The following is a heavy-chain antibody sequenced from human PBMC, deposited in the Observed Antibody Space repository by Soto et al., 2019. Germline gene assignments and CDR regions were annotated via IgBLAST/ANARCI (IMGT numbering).Heavy chain of an antibody. CDR3: ARDFGRSYPSPLYYFDY. Sequence: GLEWMGGIIPIFGTANYAQKFQGRVTITADESTSTAYMELSSLRSEDTAVYYCARDFGRSYPSPLYYFDYWGQGTLVIVSS. CDR2: IIPIFGTA. J-gene: IGHJ4*02. D-gene: IGHD3-3*01. V-gene: IGHV1-69*01.